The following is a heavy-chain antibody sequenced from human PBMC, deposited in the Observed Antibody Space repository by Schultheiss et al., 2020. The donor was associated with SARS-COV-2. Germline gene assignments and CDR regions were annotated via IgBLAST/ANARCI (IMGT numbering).Heavy chain of an antibody. CDR1: GGSINNGGYY. CDR3: ARGIAAAGTKEFDY. D-gene: IGHD6-13*01. Sequence: SQTLSLTCTVSGGSINNGGYYWSWIRQHPRKGLEWIGYIYYSGNTYFNPSLKSRVAISLDTSKNQFSLKLSSVTAADTAVYYCARGIAAAGTKEFDYWGQGTLVTVSS. J-gene: IGHJ4*02. CDR2: IYYSGNT. V-gene: IGHV4-31*03.